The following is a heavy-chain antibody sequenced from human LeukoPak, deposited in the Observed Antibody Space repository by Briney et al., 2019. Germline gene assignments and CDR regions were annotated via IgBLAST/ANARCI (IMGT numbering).Heavy chain of an antibody. Sequence: VKVSCKVSGDSLSELSIHWVRQAPGRGLEWMGGFDPADDERIYAQKFQGRVTTTEDKYTAIVYMELSSLTSEDTAVYYCATDLDKTGGVDVWGKGTTVIVSS. V-gene: IGHV1-24*01. D-gene: IGHD1-14*01. J-gene: IGHJ6*04. CDR3: ATDLDKTGGVDV. CDR1: GDSLSELS. CDR2: FDPADDER.